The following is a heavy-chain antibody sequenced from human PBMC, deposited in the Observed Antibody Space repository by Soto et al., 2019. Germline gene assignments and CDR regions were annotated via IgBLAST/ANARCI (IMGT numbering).Heavy chain of an antibody. D-gene: IGHD2-15*01. CDR3: AKDKVDHNSVWDPFDI. V-gene: IGHV3-23*02. J-gene: IGHJ3*02. CDR2: LGGSNSHT. CDR1: GFTXIDYA. Sequence: SCAASGFTXIDYARGLVRQAPGKGLEWVSGLGGSNSHTHYEDSVEGRFTVSRDNSKRKMFLQMNSLRVEDTAVYYCAKDKVDHNSVWDPFDIWGQGT.